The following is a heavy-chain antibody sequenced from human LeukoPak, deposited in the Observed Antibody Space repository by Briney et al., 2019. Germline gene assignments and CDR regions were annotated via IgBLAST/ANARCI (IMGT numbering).Heavy chain of an antibody. CDR2: IYTSGRT. CDR1: GGSMSSSY. J-gene: IGHJ6*03. V-gene: IGHV4-4*07. D-gene: IGHD3-22*01. CDR3: ARDRFDDSNGYYYHSYYYMNV. Sequence: PSETLSLTCTVSGGSMSSSYWSWIRQPAGKGLEWIGRIYTSGRTNNNPSLKSRVTMSVDTSKNQLSLKLSSVTAADTAVYYCARDRFDDSNGYYYHSYYYMNVWGKGTTVTVSS.